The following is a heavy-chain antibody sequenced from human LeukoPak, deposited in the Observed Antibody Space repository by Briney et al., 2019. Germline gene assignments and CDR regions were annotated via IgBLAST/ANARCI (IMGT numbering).Heavy chain of an antibody. V-gene: IGHV1-69*13. CDR1: GYTFTGYY. Sequence: SVKVSCKASGYTFTGYYMHWVRQAPGQGLEWMGGIIPTFGTANYAQKFQGRVTITADESMSTAYIQLSSLKSEDTAVYYCARDARITMIRGVSNWFDPWGQGTLVTVSS. D-gene: IGHD3-10*01. J-gene: IGHJ5*02. CDR3: ARDARITMIRGVSNWFDP. CDR2: IIPTFGTA.